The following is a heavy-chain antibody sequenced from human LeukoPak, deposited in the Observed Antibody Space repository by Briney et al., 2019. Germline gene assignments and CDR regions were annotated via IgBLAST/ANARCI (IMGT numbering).Heavy chain of an antibody. Sequence: SETLSLTCTVSGGSISSYYWSWIRQPPGKGLEWIGYIYYSGSTNYNPSLKSRVTISVDTSKNQFFLKLSSVTAADTAVYYCARGSSSGWDYYYYMDVWGKGTTVTVSS. D-gene: IGHD6-19*01. CDR2: IYYSGST. CDR3: ARGSSSGWDYYYYMDV. J-gene: IGHJ6*03. V-gene: IGHV4-59*01. CDR1: GGSISSYY.